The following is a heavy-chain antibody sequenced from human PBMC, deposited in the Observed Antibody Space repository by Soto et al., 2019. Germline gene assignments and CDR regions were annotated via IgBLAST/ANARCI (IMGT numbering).Heavy chain of an antibody. J-gene: IGHJ4*02. CDR1: GFTFSSYA. D-gene: IGHD3-10*01. CDR2: ISGSGGST. Sequence: GGSLRLSCAASGFTFSSYAMSWVRQAPGKGLEWVSAISGSGGSTYYADSVKGRFTISRDNSKNTPYLQMNSLRAEDTAVYYCAKEPWFGELARRDYWGQRTLVTVSS. V-gene: IGHV3-23*01. CDR3: AKEPWFGELARRDY.